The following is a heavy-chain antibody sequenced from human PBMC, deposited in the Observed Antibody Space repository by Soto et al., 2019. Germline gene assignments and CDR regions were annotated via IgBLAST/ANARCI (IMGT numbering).Heavy chain of an antibody. V-gene: IGHV2-5*02. Sequence: QITLKESDPTLMKPTQTLTLTCTFSGFSLSTSGVGVGWIRQPPGKAPEWLALIYWDDDKRYSPSLKSRLTITKDTSKNQVVLTMTDMDPVDTATYYCAHRIPTPGTFDYWGQGTLVTVSS. D-gene: IGHD6-13*01. CDR1: GFSLSTSGVG. CDR2: IYWDDDK. CDR3: AHRIPTPGTFDY. J-gene: IGHJ4*02.